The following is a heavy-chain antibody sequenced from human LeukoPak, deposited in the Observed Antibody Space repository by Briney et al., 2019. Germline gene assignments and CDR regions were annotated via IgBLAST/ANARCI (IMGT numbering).Heavy chain of an antibody. CDR2: ISSSSSYI. D-gene: IGHD5-18*01. J-gene: IGHJ4*02. CDR1: GFTFSSYS. CDR3: ARDRYNTAIQVN. Sequence: PGGSLRLSCAASGFTFSSYSMNWVRQAPGKGLEWVSSISSSSSYIYYADSVKGRFTISRDNAKNSLYLQMNSLRAEDTAVYYYARDRYNTAIQVNWGQGTLVTVSS. V-gene: IGHV3-21*01.